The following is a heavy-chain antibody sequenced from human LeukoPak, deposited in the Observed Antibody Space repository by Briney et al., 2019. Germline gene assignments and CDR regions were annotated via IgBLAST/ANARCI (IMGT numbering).Heavy chain of an antibody. CDR3: AKLGYCSGGSCPFDI. J-gene: IGHJ3*02. D-gene: IGHD2-15*01. Sequence: SETLSLTCTVSGGSISSYYWSWIRQPTGKGLEWIGYIYYSGSTNYNPSLKSRVTISVDTSKNQFSLKLSSVTAADTAVYYCAKLGYCSGGSCPFDIWGQGTMVTVSS. V-gene: IGHV4-59*01. CDR2: IYYSGST. CDR1: GGSISSYY.